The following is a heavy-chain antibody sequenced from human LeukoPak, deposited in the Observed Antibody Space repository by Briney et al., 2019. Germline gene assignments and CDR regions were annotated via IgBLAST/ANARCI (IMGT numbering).Heavy chain of an antibody. J-gene: IGHJ4*01. CDR2: IRQDGSEK. CDR3: TGDGTAAGVYFDF. CDR1: GFTFTDYW. Sequence: AGGYLRLSCEVSGFTFTDYWMNWVRQAPGKGPEWVASIRQDGSEKTYVDSVKGRFTISRDNTKNSLSLQLNGLRAEHTALYDGTGDGTAAGVYFDFRGERTLFSVS. D-gene: IGHD6-13*01. V-gene: IGHV3-7*01.